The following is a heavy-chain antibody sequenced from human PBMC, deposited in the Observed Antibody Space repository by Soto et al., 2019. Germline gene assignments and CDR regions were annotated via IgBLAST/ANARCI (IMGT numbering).Heavy chain of an antibody. CDR3: AKEMSYYEAGGFYSAYYYYGLDV. V-gene: IGHV3-23*01. D-gene: IGHD3-22*01. Sequence: GSLRLSCAASGFTFSSYALSWVRQAPGKGLEWVAGLSGRDSGTYYADSVKGRVTVSRDTSMNTLYLHMNSLRADDTAVYYCAKEMSYYEAGGFYSAYYYYGLDVWGQGTTVTVSS. J-gene: IGHJ6*02. CDR1: GFTFSSYA. CDR2: LSGRDSGT.